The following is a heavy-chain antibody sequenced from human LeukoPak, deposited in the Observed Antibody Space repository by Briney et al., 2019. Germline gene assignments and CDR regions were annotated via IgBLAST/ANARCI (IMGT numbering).Heavy chain of an antibody. CDR2: MNPNSGNT. D-gene: IGHD1-26*01. CDR1: GYTFTSYD. CDR3: ATRVGATRPVSAFDI. Sequence: GASVKVSCKASGYTFTSYDINWVRQATGQGLEWMGWMNPNSGNTGYAQKFQGRVAMTRNTSISTAYMELSSLRSEDTAVYYCATRVGATRPVSAFDIWGQGTMVTVSS. V-gene: IGHV1-8*01. J-gene: IGHJ3*02.